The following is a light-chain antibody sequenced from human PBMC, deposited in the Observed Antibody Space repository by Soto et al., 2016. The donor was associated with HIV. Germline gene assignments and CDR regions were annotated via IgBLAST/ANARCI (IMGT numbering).Light chain of an antibody. Sequence: SYVLTQPPSVSVAPGKTARITCGGNNIGSKSVHWYQQKPGQAPVLVVYEDSDRPSGIPERFSGSNSGNTATLTISRAEAGDEADYYCQVWDSSSDHLVVFGGGTKLTVL. CDR2: EDS. V-gene: IGLV3-21*03. CDR1: NIGSKS. CDR3: QVWDSSSDHLVV. J-gene: IGLJ2*01.